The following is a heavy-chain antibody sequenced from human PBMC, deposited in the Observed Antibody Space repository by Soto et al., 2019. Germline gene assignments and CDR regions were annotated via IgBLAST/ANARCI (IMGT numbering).Heavy chain of an antibody. CDR2: ISAYNGNT. V-gene: IGHV1-18*01. CDR1: GYTFTSYG. D-gene: IGHD3-22*01. J-gene: IGHJ4*02. Sequence: EASVKVSCKASGYTFTSYGISWVRQAPGQGLEWMGWISAYNGNTTYAQKLQGRVTMTTDTSTSTAYMELRSLRSDDTAVYYCARIDSSGYYAKYYFDYWGQGTLVTVSS. CDR3: ARIDSSGYYAKYYFDY.